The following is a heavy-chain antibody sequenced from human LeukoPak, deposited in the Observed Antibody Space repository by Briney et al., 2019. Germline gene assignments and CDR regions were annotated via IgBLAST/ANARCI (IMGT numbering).Heavy chain of an antibody. D-gene: IGHD3-3*01. CDR1: GGSISSGDYY. Sequence: PSQTLSLTCTVSGGSISSGDYYWSWIRQPPGKGLEWIGYIYYSGSTYYNPSLKSRVTISVDTSKNQFSLKLSSVTAADTAVYYCARGDFITIFGVVTPNWFDPWGQGTLVTVSS. CDR3: ARGDFITIFGVVTPNWFDP. V-gene: IGHV4-30-4*08. CDR2: IYYSGST. J-gene: IGHJ5*02.